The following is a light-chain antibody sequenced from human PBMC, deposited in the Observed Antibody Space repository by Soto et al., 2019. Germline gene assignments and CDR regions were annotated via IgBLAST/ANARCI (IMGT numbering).Light chain of an antibody. J-gene: IGKJ2*01. CDR2: GAS. CDR1: QSVRSSY. CDR3: QLYGSSPL. V-gene: IGKV3-20*01. Sequence: EIVLTQSPGTLSLSPGERATLSCRASQSVRSSYLAWYQQKPGQAPRLLIYGASTRATGIPDRFSGSGSGTDFTLTVSRLEPEDFAGYYCQLYGSSPLFGQGNQLEIK.